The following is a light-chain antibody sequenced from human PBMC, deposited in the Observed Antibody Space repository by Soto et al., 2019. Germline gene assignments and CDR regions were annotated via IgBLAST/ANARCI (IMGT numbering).Light chain of an antibody. Sequence: DFQMTQSPSTLSASVGDRVTISCRASQSIRSWLAWYQQKPGKAPKLLIYKASTLENGLPSRFSGSGSGTEFTLTISSLQPDDFATYYCQQYYTYLFTFGPGTPVDI. CDR2: KAS. J-gene: IGKJ3*01. CDR3: QQYYTYLFT. V-gene: IGKV1-5*03. CDR1: QSIRSW.